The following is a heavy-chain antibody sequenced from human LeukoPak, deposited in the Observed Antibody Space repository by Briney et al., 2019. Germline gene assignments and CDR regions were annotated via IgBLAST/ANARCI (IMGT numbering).Heavy chain of an antibody. D-gene: IGHD6-6*01. CDR3: ARRVATRPYWYFDL. J-gene: IGHJ2*01. CDR1: GYSFTNYW. Sequence: GESLQISCKGSGYSFTNYWIGWVRQMPGKGLEWMGIIYPGDSDTRYSPSFQGQVTISVDKSISTAYLQWSSLKASDTAMYYCARRVATRPYWYFDLWGRGTLVTVSS. V-gene: IGHV5-51*01. CDR2: IYPGDSDT.